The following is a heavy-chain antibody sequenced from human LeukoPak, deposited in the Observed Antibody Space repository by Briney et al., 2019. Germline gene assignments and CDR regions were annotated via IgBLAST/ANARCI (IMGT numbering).Heavy chain of an antibody. V-gene: IGHV3-21*01. CDR2: ISSSSSYI. J-gene: IGHJ6*02. CDR3: ARDWGYYNYYGTAV. CDR1: GFTFSSYS. Sequence: GGSRRLSWAASGFTFSSYSMNWVRQAPGKGLEWVSSISSSSSYIYYGNSVEGRFTICRGNAANSLYRQMNSLRAKGTAVYFRARDWGYYNYYGTAVWGQGPTVTVSS. D-gene: IGHD3-16*01.